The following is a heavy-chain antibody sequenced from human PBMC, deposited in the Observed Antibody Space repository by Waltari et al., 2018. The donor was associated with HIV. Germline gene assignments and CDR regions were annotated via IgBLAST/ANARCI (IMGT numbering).Heavy chain of an antibody. J-gene: IGHJ6*02. V-gene: IGHV3-21*05. CDR2: ISSSSFNI. Sequence: EEQLVESGGGLVNPGGSLRLSCEASGFSFGDYAMNWVRQTPGNGLEWIAYISSSSFNIKYADSVRGRFTISRDNTQNSLSLQMNNLIDEDTADYFCARDTLNFFFGLDLWGHGTPVTVSS. CDR1: GFSFGDYA. CDR3: ARDTLNFFFGLDL.